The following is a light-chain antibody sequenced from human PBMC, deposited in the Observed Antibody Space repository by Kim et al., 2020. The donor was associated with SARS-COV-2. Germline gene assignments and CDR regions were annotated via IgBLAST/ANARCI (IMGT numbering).Light chain of an antibody. Sequence: ELTQPPSASGTPGQRDTISCSGSSSNIGSNPVNWYQQFPGTAPKLLIYTNNQWPSGVPDRFSGSKSGTSASLAISGLQSEDEADYYCAAWDDSLNGVVFGGGTQLTVL. CDR3: AAWDDSLNGVV. J-gene: IGLJ2*01. CDR1: SSNIGSNP. V-gene: IGLV1-44*01. CDR2: TNN.